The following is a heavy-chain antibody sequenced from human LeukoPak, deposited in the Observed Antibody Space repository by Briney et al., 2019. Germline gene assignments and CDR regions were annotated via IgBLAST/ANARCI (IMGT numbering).Heavy chain of an antibody. V-gene: IGHV3-23*01. CDR2: ISDSGGNT. D-gene: IGHD3-9*01. J-gene: IGHJ4*02. CDR3: AKNPDYDILTGTSFDY. Sequence: GGSLRLSCAASGFTFSSYAMSWVRQAPGKGLEWVSSISDSGGNTKYADSVKGRFTISRDNSKNTLYLQMNSLRAEDTAVYYCAKNPDYDILTGTSFDYWGQGALVTVSS. CDR1: GFTFSSYA.